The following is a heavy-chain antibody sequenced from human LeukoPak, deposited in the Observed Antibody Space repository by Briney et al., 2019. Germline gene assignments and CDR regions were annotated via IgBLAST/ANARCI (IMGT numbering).Heavy chain of an antibody. CDR1: GYTFTSYG. CDR2: ISAYNGNT. CDR3: ARVYYDFWSGYEYDAFDI. D-gene: IGHD3-3*01. J-gene: IGHJ3*02. V-gene: IGHV1-18*01. Sequence: ASVKVSCKASGYTFTSYGISWVRQAPGQGLEWMGWISAYNGNTNYAQKLQGRGTMTTDTSTSTAYMELRSLRSDDTAVYYCARVYYDFWSGYEYDAFDIWGQGTMVTVSS.